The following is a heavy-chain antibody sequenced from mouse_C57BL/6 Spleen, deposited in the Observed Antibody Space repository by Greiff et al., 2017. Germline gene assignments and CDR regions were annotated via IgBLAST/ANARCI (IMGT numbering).Heavy chain of an antibody. CDR1: GFTFSSYT. V-gene: IGHV5-9*01. CDR2: ISGGGGNT. D-gene: IGHD2-4*01. J-gene: IGHJ3*01. Sequence: EVKLVESGGGLVKPGGSLKLSCAASGFTFSSYTMSWVRQTPEKRLEWVATISGGGGNTYYPDSVKGRFTISRDNAKNTLYLQMSSLRSEDTALYYCASLYDYDEAWFAYWGQGTLVTVSA. CDR3: ASLYDYDEAWFAY.